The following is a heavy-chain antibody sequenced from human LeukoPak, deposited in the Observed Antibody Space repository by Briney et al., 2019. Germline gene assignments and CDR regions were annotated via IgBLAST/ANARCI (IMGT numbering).Heavy chain of an antibody. V-gene: IGHV3-23*01. D-gene: IGHD4-17*01. Sequence: GGSLRLSCAASGFTFSNYAMSWVRQAPGKGLEWVSAIGGRGGSTYSADSVEGRFTISRDNSKNTLYLQMNSLTAEDTAVYYCAKEGTDYGFFDYWGQGTLVTVS. CDR1: GFTFSNYA. J-gene: IGHJ4*02. CDR3: AKEGTDYGFFDY. CDR2: IGGRGGST.